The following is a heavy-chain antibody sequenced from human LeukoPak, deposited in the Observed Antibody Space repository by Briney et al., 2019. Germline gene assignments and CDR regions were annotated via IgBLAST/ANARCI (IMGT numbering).Heavy chain of an antibody. J-gene: IGHJ5*02. V-gene: IGHV4-30-4*08. CDR1: GGSISSGDYY. CDR3: ARASITIFGVVIMDRFDP. D-gene: IGHD3-3*01. Sequence: SETLSLTCTVSGGSISSGDYYWSWIRQPPGKGPEWIGYIYYSGSTYYNPSLKSRVTISVDTSKNQFSLKLSSVTAADTAVYYCARASITIFGVVIMDRFDPWGQGTLVTVSS. CDR2: IYYSGST.